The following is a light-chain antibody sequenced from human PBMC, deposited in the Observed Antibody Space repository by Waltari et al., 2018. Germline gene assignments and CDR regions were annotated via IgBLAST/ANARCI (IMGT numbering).Light chain of an antibody. J-gene: IGLJ3*02. CDR3: QSYDTSLSVV. CDR2: GST. Sequence: QSVLTQPPSVSGAPGQRVTISCTGSGSNIGAGYDVHWYQQPPRAAPKLLIYGSTMWPLGVPDRFFGSTSGTSASLVIIGLQAEDEGDYYCQSYDTSLSVVFGGGTKLTVL. CDR1: GSNIGAGYD. V-gene: IGLV1-40*01.